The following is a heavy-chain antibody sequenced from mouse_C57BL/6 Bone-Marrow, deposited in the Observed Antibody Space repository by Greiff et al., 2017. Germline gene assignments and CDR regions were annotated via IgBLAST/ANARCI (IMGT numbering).Heavy chain of an antibody. V-gene: IGHV2-2*01. CDR2: IWSGGST. CDR1: GFSLTSYG. CDR3: ARNYGGYYGNAMDY. Sequence: QVQLQQSGPGLVQPSQSLSITCTVSGFSLTSYGVHWVRQSPGKGLEWLGVIWSGGSTAYNAAFISSLSISKDNSKSQVFFKMNSLQAADTAIYYGARNYGGYYGNAMDYWGQGTSVTVSS. J-gene: IGHJ4*01. D-gene: IGHD1-1*01.